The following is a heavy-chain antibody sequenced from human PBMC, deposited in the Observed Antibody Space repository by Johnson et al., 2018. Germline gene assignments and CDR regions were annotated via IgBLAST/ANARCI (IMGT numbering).Heavy chain of an antibody. V-gene: IGHV3-43*01. D-gene: IGHD4-23*01. CDR3: VKEGGGVKEPSFQH. Sequence: VQLVQSGGVVGAXGESLRLSCAASGFTFDDYTMPWVRKTPGKGLEWVSSMTWDGGVTLYADLVKGQVSISRDHCKKSQSLQMNSLKTEDTALYYCVKEGGGVKEPSFQHWGQGTLVIGSS. CDR2: MTWDGGVT. J-gene: IGHJ1*01. CDR1: GFTFDDYT.